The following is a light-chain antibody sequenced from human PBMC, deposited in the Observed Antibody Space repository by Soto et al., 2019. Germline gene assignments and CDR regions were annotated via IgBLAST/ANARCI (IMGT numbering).Light chain of an antibody. J-gene: IGKJ2*01. CDR1: QSVSSY. V-gene: IGKV3-11*01. CDR2: DAS. CDR3: QHRRNWPVT. Sequence: EIVLTQSPATLSLSPGERATLSCRASQSVSSYLAWYQQKPGQAPRLLIYDASNRATVIPARFSVSGSGTDFTLTISSLETEDFAGSYCQHRRNWPVTFGQGTELEIK.